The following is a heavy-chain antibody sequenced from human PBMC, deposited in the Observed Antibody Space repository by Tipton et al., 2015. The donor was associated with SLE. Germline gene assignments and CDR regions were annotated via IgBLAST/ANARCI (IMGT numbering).Heavy chain of an antibody. CDR1: GFTVSSNY. V-gene: IGHV3-66*01. D-gene: IGHD1-7*01. J-gene: IGHJ4*02. CDR2: IYSGGST. CDR3: ARELELRGDFDY. Sequence: SLRLSCAASGFTVSSNYMSWVRQAPGKGLEWVSVIYSGGSTYYADSVKGRFTISRDNSKNTLYLQMNSLRAEDTAVYYCARELELRGDFDYWGQGTLVTVSS.